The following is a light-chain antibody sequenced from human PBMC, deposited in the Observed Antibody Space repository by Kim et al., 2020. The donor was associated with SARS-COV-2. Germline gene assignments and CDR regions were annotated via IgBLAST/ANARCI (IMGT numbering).Light chain of an antibody. V-gene: IGLV3-19*01. Sequence: VALGQTVRITCQGDSLRSYYATWYQRKPGQAPIVIIYGKNNRPAGIPDRFSGSSSGNTASLTITGTQAGDEADYYCNSRDSNDNVVFGGGTQLTVL. J-gene: IGLJ2*01. CDR2: GKN. CDR1: SLRSYY. CDR3: NSRDSNDNVV.